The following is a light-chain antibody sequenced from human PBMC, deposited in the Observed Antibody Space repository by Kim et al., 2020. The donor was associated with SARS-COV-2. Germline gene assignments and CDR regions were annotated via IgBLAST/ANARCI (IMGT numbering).Light chain of an antibody. Sequence: GQSITISCTGTRSDVGGYNYVSWYQQHPGKAPKLMIYDVSNRPSGVSNRFSGSKSGNTASLTISGLQAEDEADYYCSSCTSSSTLVFGGGTQLTVL. CDR3: SSCTSSSTLV. CDR2: DVS. J-gene: IGLJ2*01. V-gene: IGLV2-14*03. CDR1: RSDVGGYNY.